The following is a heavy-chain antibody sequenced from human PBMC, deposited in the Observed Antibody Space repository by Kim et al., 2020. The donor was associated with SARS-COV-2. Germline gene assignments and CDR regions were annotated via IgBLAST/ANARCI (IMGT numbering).Heavy chain of an antibody. CDR3: ARGKGYMGATNMELGY. CDR2: INPSGGST. V-gene: IGHV1-46*01. CDR1: GYTFTSYY. Sequence: ASVKVSCKASGYTFTSYYMHWVRQAPGQGLEWMGIINPSGGSTSYAQKFQGRVTMTRDTSTSTVYMELSSLRSEDTAVYYCARGKGYMGATNMELGYWGQGTLVTVSS. D-gene: IGHD1-26*01. J-gene: IGHJ4*02.